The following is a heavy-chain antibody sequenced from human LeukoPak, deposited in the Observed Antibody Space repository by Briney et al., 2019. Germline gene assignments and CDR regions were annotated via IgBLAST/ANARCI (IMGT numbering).Heavy chain of an antibody. D-gene: IGHD3-16*01. CDR2: IYYSGST. CDR1: GGSISSYY. Sequence: PSETLSLTCTVSGGSISSYYWSWIRQPPGKGLEWIGYIYYSGSTNYNPSLKSRVTISVDTSKNQFSLKLSSVTAADTAVYYCARDGYKGELADYWGQGTLVTVSS. V-gene: IGHV4-59*12. J-gene: IGHJ4*02. CDR3: ARDGYKGELADY.